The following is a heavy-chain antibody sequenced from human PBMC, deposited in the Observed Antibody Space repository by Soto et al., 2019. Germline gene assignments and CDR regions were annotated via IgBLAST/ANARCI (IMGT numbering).Heavy chain of an antibody. CDR1: GFTFSSYA. V-gene: IGHV3-23*01. Sequence: GGSLRLSCAASGFTFSSYAMSWVRQAPGKGLEWVSAISGSGGSTYYADSVKGRFTISRDNSKNTLYLQMNSLRAEDTAVYYCAKDVLGYCSSTSCPHAFDIWGQGTMVTVSS. CDR2: ISGSGGST. CDR3: AKDVLGYCSSTSCPHAFDI. J-gene: IGHJ3*02. D-gene: IGHD2-2*01.